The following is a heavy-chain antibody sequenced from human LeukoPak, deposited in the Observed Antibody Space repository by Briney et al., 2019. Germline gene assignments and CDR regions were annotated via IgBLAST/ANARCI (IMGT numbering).Heavy chain of an antibody. D-gene: IGHD2/OR15-2a*01. J-gene: IGHJ3*02. CDR1: GFTFSSYS. CDR2: ISSSSNYI. CDR3: ARVSILIVPYYAFDI. V-gene: IGHV3-21*01. Sequence: GGSLRLSCAASGFTFSSYSMNWVRQAPGKGLEWVSSISSSSNYIYYADSVKGRFTISRDNAKNSLYLQMNSLRAEDTAVYYCARVSILIVPYYAFDIWGQGTMVTVSS.